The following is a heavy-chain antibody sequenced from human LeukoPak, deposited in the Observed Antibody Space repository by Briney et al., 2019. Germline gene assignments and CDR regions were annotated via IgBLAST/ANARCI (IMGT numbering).Heavy chain of an antibody. CDR1: GGSISSYY. V-gene: IGHV4-59*01. J-gene: IGHJ5*02. Sequence: SETLSLTCTVAGGSISSYYWSWIRQPPGKGLEWIGYIYYSGSTNYNPSLKSRVTISVDTSKNQFSLKLSSVTAADTAVYYCARGYCSGGSCYYDVGNWFDPWGQGTLATVSS. CDR3: ARGYCSGGSCYYDVGNWFDP. CDR2: IYYSGST. D-gene: IGHD2-15*01.